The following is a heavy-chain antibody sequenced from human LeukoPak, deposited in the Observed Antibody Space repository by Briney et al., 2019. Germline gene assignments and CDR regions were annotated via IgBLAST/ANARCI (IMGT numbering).Heavy chain of an antibody. CDR2: IQYDGSNK. Sequence: GGSLRLSCAASGFTFSSYGMHWVRQAPGKGLEWVAFIQYDGSNKYYADSVKGRFTISRDNAKNSLYLQMNSLRAEDTAVYYCARGYSGSYIFFGYWGQGTLVTVSS. CDR3: ARGYSGSYIFFGY. CDR1: GFTFSSYG. J-gene: IGHJ4*02. V-gene: IGHV3-30*02. D-gene: IGHD1-26*01.